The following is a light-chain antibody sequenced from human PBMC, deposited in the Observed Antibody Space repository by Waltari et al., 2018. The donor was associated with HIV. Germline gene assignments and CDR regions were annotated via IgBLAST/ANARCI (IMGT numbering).Light chain of an antibody. CDR1: QSVSSN. V-gene: IGKV3-15*01. CDR3: QQYSNWPPVFT. Sequence: VMTQSPATLSVSPGERATLSCRASQSVSSNLAWYQQKPGQAPRLLIYGASTRDAGIPARFSGSGSGTEFTLTISSLQSEDFAVYYCQQYSNWPPVFTFGQGTKLEIK. CDR2: GAS. J-gene: IGKJ2*01.